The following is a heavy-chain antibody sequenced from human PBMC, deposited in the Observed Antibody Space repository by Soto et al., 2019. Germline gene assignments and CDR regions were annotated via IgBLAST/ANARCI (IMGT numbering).Heavy chain of an antibody. J-gene: IGHJ5*02. CDR1: GYTFTSYD. CDR2: MNPNSGNT. Sequence: QVQLVQSGAEVKKPGASVKVSCKASGYTFTSYDINWVRQATGQGLEWMGWMNPNSGNTGYAQKFQGRVTMNRNTSIRRAYMALSILRSEDTAVYYCASSTGAQGWFDTWGQGTLVTVSS. V-gene: IGHV1-8*01. D-gene: IGHD7-27*01. CDR3: ASSTGAQGWFDT.